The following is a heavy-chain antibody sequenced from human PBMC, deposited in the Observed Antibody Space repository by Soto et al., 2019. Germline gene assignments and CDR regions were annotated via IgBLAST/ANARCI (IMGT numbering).Heavy chain of an antibody. J-gene: IGHJ6*02. D-gene: IGHD3-22*01. CDR3: ARDDGDYYDSSGFDGGMDV. CDR2: INPSGGST. V-gene: IGHV1-46*01. CDR1: GYTFTSYY. Sequence: ASVKVSCKASGYTFTSYYMHWVRQAPGQGLEWMGIINPSGGSTSYAQKFQGRVTMTRDTSTSTVYMELSSLRSEDTAVYYCARDDGDYYDSSGFDGGMDVWGQGTTVTVSS.